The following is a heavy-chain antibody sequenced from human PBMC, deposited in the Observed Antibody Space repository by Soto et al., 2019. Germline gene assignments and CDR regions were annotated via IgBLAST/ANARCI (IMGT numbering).Heavy chain of an antibody. CDR1: GYTFTSYG. CDR3: ARDRGSSGYDSYYYYGMDV. Sequence: QVQLVQSGAEVKKPGASVKVSCKASGYTFTSYGISWVRQAPGQGLEWMGWISAYNGNTNYAQKLQGRVTMTTDTSTSTAYMELRSLRSDDTTVYYCARDRGSSGYDSYYYYGMDVWGQGTTVTVSS. D-gene: IGHD5-12*01. V-gene: IGHV1-18*01. CDR2: ISAYNGNT. J-gene: IGHJ6*02.